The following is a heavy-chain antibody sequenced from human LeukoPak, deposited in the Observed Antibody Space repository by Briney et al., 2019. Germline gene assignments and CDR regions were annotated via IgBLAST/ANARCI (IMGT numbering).Heavy chain of an antibody. CDR2: IIPIFGTA. CDR3: ARSALSGSCCNYYYYMDV. V-gene: IGHV1-69*05. CDR1: GGTFSSYA. Sequence: GSSVKVSCKASGGTFSSYAISWVRQASGQGLEWMGGIIPIFGTADYAQKFQGRVTITTDESTSTAYMELSSLRSEDTAVYYCARSALSGSCCNYYYYMDVWGKGTTVTVSS. D-gene: IGHD2-15*01. J-gene: IGHJ6*03.